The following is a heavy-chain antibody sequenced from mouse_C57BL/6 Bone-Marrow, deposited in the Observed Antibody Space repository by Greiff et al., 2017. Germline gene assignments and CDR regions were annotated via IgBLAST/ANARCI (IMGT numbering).Heavy chain of an antibody. Sequence: QVQLQQPGAELVKPGASVKMSCKASGYTFTSYWITWVKQRPGQGLEWIGDIYPGSGSTNYNEKFKSKATLTVDTSSSTAYMQLSSLTSEDSAVYYCARSYYGSSYDFDYWGQGTTLTVSS. V-gene: IGHV1-55*01. J-gene: IGHJ2*01. CDR3: ARSYYGSSYDFDY. CDR2: IYPGSGST. CDR1: GYTFTSYW. D-gene: IGHD1-1*01.